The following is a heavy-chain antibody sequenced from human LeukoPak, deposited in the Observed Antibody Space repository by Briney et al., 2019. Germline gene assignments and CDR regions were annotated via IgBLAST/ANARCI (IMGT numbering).Heavy chain of an antibody. V-gene: IGHV1-69*13. Sequence: GASVKVSCKASGYTFTGYGISWVRQAPGQGLEWMGGIIPIFGTANYAQKFQGRVTITADESTSTAYMELSSLRSEDTAVYYCATRSVSSGVRGYDILTGYYKTDPSVNYFDYWGQGTLVTVSS. D-gene: IGHD3-9*01. J-gene: IGHJ4*02. CDR3: ATRSVSSGVRGYDILTGYYKTDPSVNYFDY. CDR1: GYTFTGYG. CDR2: IIPIFGTA.